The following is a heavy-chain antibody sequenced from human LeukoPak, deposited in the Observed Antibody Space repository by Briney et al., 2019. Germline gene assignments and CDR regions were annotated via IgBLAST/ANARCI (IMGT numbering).Heavy chain of an antibody. J-gene: IGHJ4*02. Sequence: QSGGSLRLSCAASGFPFSTYAMSWVRQAPGKGREWVSSIRGSDGSTYYADSVKGRFAISRDNSKNTLYLQMNSLRAEDTAVYYYAKDVYGDYGGLDYWGQGTLVTVSS. V-gene: IGHV3-23*01. CDR2: IRGSDGST. D-gene: IGHD4-17*01. CDR3: AKDVYGDYGGLDY. CDR1: GFPFSTYA.